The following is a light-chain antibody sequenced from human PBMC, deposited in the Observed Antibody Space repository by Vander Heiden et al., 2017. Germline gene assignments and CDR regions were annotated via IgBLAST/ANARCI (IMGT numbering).Light chain of an antibody. Sequence: QSVLTQPPSVSGAPGQRVTISCTGSTSNIGAGYAVHWYQQLPGTAPNLLIYGNSNRHAEVPDRFSGAKCGTSASLAITGLQAEDEADYYCQSYDSSRSCWVFGGGTKLTVL. CDR1: TSNIGAGYA. CDR3: QSYDSSRSCWV. V-gene: IGLV1-40*01. CDR2: GNS. J-gene: IGLJ3*02.